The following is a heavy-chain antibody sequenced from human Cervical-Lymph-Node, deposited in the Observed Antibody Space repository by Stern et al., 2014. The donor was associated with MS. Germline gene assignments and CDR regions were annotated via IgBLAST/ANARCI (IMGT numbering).Heavy chain of an antibody. CDR1: GGSISSYY. Sequence: QLQLQESGPGLVKPSETLSLTCTVSGGSISSYYWSWIRQPPGKGLEWIGYIYYSGSTNYNPSLKSRVTISVDTSKNQFSLKLSSVIAADTAVYFCARGYSSSWYWFDSWGQGTQVTVSS. J-gene: IGHJ5*01. D-gene: IGHD6-13*01. V-gene: IGHV4-59*01. CDR2: IYYSGST. CDR3: ARGYSSSWYWFDS.